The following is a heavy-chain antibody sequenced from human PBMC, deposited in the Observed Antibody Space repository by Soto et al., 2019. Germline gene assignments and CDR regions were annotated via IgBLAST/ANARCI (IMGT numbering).Heavy chain of an antibody. V-gene: IGHV4-4*07. J-gene: IGHJ3*02. CDR1: GGSISSYY. D-gene: IGHD1-26*01. Sequence: SETLSLTCTVSGGSISSYYWSWIRQPAGKGLEWIGRIYTSGSTNYNPSLKSRVTMSVDTSKNQFSLKLSSVTAADTAVYYCARDAPRWELSAFDIWGQGTMVTVSS. CDR3: ARDAPRWELSAFDI. CDR2: IYTSGST.